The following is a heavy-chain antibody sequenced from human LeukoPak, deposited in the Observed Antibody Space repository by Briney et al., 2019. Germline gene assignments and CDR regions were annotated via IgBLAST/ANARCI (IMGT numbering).Heavy chain of an antibody. CDR3: ASGRHDFVH. J-gene: IGHJ4*02. D-gene: IGHD3-16*01. CDR2: ISGDMVWI. Sequence: GGSLRLSCAASGFTFKSYNMNWVRHAPGKGLEWVSAISGDMVWIYQAEPLRGRFTISRDKAKNSLFLEMTSLRAEDTGVYYCASGRHDFVHWGQGTLVSVSS. V-gene: IGHV3-21*06. CDR1: GFTFKSYN.